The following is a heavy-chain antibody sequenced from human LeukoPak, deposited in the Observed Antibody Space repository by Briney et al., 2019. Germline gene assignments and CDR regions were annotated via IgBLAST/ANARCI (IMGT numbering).Heavy chain of an antibody. CDR2: IRYDGSNK. CDR3: AKVYYGSGSPPGY. V-gene: IGHV3-30*02. Sequence: GGSLRLSCAASGFTFSSDAMSWVRQAPGKGLEWVAFIRYDGSNKYYADSVKGRFTISRDNSKNTLYLQMNSLRAEDTAVYYCAKVYYGSGSPPGYWGQGTLVTVSS. D-gene: IGHD3-10*01. CDR1: GFTFSSDA. J-gene: IGHJ4*02.